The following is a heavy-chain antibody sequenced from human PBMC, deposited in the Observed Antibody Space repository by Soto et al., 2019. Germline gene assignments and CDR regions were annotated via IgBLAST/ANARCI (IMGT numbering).Heavy chain of an antibody. CDR1: GASINTGRYY. V-gene: IGHV4-39*01. D-gene: IGHD3-10*01. CDR2: VYHSGST. J-gene: IGHJ4*02. Sequence: QLQLQESGPGLVEPSETLSLTCTVSGASINTGRYYWAWIRQPPGRGLEWVASVYHSGSTYYNPSLKSRVTISIAQSRNRFSLTLNSVTAADTAIFDCARRGNFYGSGSYYATPFDSWGQGTLVTVSS. CDR3: ARRGNFYGSGSYYATPFDS.